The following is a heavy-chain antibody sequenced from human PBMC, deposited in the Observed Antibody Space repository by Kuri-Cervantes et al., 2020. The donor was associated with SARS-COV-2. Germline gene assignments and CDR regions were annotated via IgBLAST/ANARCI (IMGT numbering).Heavy chain of an antibody. CDR2: INHSGST. Sequence: SQTLSLTCAVYGGSFSGYYWSWIRQPPGKGLEWIGEINHSGSTNYNPSLKSRVTISVDTSKNQFSLELSSVTAADTAVYYCARLVGITIFGVVTRGYFDYWGQGTLVTVSS. V-gene: IGHV4-34*01. CDR3: ARLVGITIFGVVTRGYFDY. D-gene: IGHD3-3*01. J-gene: IGHJ4*02. CDR1: GGSFSGYY.